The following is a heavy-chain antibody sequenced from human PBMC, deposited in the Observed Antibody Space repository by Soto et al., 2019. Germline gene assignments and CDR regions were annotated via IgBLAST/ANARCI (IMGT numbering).Heavy chain of an antibody. CDR2: IIPIFGTA. V-gene: IGHV1-69*06. Sequence: SVKVSCKASGGTFSSYAISWVRQAPGQGLEWMGGIIPIFGTANYAQKFQGRVTITADKSTSTAYMELSSLRSEDTAVYYCARVIVWDSSGWYYFDYWGQGTLVTVSS. D-gene: IGHD6-19*01. CDR1: GGTFSSYA. CDR3: ARVIVWDSSGWYYFDY. J-gene: IGHJ4*02.